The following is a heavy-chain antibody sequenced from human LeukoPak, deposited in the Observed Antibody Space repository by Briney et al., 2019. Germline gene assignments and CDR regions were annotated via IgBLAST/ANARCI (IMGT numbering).Heavy chain of an antibody. V-gene: IGHV7-4-1*02. CDR2: INTNTGNP. J-gene: IGHJ5*02. Sequence: ASLKVSCKASGYTFTSYAMNWVRQAPGQGLEWMGWINTNTGNPTYAQGFTGRFVFSLDTSVSTAYLQISSLKAEDTAVHYCARDPWVTGTTEPAWGQGTLVTVSS. CDR1: GYTFTSYA. CDR3: ARDPWVTGTTEPA. D-gene: IGHD1-7*01.